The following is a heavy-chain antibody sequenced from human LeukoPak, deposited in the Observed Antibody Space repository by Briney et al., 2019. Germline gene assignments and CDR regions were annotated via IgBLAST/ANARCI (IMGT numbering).Heavy chain of an antibody. CDR1: GGSISSSSYY. Sequence: SETLSLTCTVSGGSISSSSYYWGWIRQPPGKGLEWIGAIYYSGIPYYNPSLKSRVTLSVDTSKNQFSLRLSFVTAADTAVYYCARHERGYCFDYWGQGTLVTVSS. CDR3: ARHERGYCFDY. D-gene: IGHD3-16*01. V-gene: IGHV4-39*01. CDR2: IYYSGIP. J-gene: IGHJ4*02.